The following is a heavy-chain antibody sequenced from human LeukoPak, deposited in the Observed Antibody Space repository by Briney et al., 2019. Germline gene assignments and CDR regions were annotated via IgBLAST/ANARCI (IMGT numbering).Heavy chain of an antibody. J-gene: IGHJ5*02. D-gene: IGHD1-26*01. CDR1: GYTFTNYY. CDR3: ARGRAEGRRPRASANWFDL. V-gene: IGHV1-46*01. Sequence: ASVKASCKASGYTFTNYYIHWVRQAPGRGLEWMGLIHPSGGTTTYAQNFQCRITMTRDTSATTVDMDLSSLISEDTAIYYCARGRAEGRRPRASANWFDLWGQGTLVTVSS. CDR2: IHPSGGTT.